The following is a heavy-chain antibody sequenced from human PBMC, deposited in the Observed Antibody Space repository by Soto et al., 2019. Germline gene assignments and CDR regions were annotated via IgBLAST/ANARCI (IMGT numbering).Heavy chain of an antibody. J-gene: IGHJ4*02. CDR1: GGSFSGFY. Sequence: QVQLQQWGAGLLKPSETLSLTCAVYGGSFSGFYWSWLRLPPGKGLQWFGEINHSGSTNYNPSRNSRVTISVDTSKNQFSLKVNSVTAADTAVYYCARGIAKIVVVESDAPDIYYLHSWGQGTLYTVS. CDR2: INHSGST. D-gene: IGHD3-22*01. CDR3: ARGIAKIVVVESDAPDIYYLHS. V-gene: IGHV4-34*02.